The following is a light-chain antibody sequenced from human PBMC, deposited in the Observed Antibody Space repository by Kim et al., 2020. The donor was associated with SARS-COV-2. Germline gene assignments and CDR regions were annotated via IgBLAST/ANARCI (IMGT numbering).Light chain of an antibody. Sequence: LAASVGDRVTITGRASQSIGNWLAWYQQKPGKAPKLLIYKASTLESGVPLRFSGSGSGTEFTLTISSLQPDDFASYYCQQHSSYSAFGQGTKLEI. CDR1: QSIGNW. J-gene: IGKJ2*01. CDR2: KAS. V-gene: IGKV1-5*03. CDR3: QQHSSYSA.